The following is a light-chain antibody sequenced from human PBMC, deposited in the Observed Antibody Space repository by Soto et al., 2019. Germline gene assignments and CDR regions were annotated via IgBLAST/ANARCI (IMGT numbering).Light chain of an antibody. V-gene: IGLV2-14*01. Sequence: QSALTQPASVSGSPGQSITISCTGTSGDVGGYYYVSWYQQLPGKAPKLLIYGNSNRPSGVPDRFSGSKSGTSASLAINGLQAEDEAHYYCQSYDNSLSGSWVFGGGTQLTVL. CDR3: QSYDNSLSGSWV. CDR2: GNS. J-gene: IGLJ3*02. CDR1: SGDVGGYYY.